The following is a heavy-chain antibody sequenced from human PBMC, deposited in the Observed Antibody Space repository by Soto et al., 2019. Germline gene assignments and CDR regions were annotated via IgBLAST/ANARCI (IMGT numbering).Heavy chain of an antibody. D-gene: IGHD6-19*01. CDR2: INRTGSTI. Sequence: GGSLRLSCAASGFTFTNYWMSWVRQAPGKGLEWVSSINRTGSTIYYADSVKGRFTISRDNAKNSPYLQMNSLKTEDTAVYYCTSSSSGWSHFDYWGQGTLVTVSS. J-gene: IGHJ4*02. CDR1: GFTFTNYW. CDR3: TSSSSGWSHFDY. V-gene: IGHV3-11*01.